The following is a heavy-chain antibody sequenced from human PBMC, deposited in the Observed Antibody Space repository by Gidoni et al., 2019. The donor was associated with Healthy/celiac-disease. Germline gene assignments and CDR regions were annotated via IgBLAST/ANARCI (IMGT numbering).Heavy chain of an antibody. V-gene: IGHV4-61*02. CDR1: GGSIRRGTYY. Sequence: QVQLQDSCPGLVKPSQTLSLTCTVSGGSIRRGTYYWSWIRQPAGKGLEWIGRIYTSGRTNCNPSMKSRVTISVDTSKNQFSLKLSSVTAADTAVYYCARDPQSSGWYNWFDPWGQGTLVTVSS. J-gene: IGHJ5*02. CDR3: ARDPQSSGWYNWFDP. CDR2: IYTSGRT. D-gene: IGHD6-19*01.